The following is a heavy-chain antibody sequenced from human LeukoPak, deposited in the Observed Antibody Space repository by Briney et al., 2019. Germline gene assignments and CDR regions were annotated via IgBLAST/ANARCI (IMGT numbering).Heavy chain of an antibody. V-gene: IGHV3-7*01. CDR1: GFTLSNYW. CDR3: AWYGVTHGLDV. J-gene: IGHJ6*02. D-gene: IGHD3-10*01. CDR2: IDQDGSVK. Sequence: GGSLRLSCAASGFTLSNYWMSWVRQAPGKGLEWVANIDQDGSVKYYVDSVKGRFTISRDNAKKSLYLQMNSLRAEDTAIYYCAWYGVTHGLDVWGQGTTVTVSS.